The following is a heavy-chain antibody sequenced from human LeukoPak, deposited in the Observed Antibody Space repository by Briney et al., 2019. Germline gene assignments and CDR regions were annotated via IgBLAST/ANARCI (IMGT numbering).Heavy chain of an antibody. D-gene: IGHD3-3*01. CDR1: GFTFITYV. J-gene: IGHJ4*02. CDR3: AKEIDFWRGYYQPPDY. Sequence: PGGSLRLSCAASGFTFITYVMHWVRQAPGKGLEWVAVIWYDGSNKYYADSVKGRFTISRDNSKNTLYLQMNSLRAEDTAVYYCAKEIDFWRGYYQPPDYWGQGTLVTVSS. CDR2: IWYDGSNK. V-gene: IGHV3-33*06.